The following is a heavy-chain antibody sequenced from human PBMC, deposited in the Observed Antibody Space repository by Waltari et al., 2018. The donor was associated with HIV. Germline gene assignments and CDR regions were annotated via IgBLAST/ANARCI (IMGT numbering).Heavy chain of an antibody. D-gene: IGHD1-20*01. CDR3: ARVGYNWKTPGSVFFDY. V-gene: IGHV3-74*01. CDR2: INSDGSST. Sequence: TFSSYWMHWVRQAPGKGLVWVSRINSDGSSTSYADSVKGRFTISRDNAKNTLYLQMNSLRAEDTVVYYCARVGYNWKTPGSVFFDYWGQGTLVTVSS. CDR1: TFSSYW. J-gene: IGHJ4*02.